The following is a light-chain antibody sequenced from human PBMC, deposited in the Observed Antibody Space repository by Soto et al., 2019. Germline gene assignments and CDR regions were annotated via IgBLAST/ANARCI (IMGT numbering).Light chain of an antibody. V-gene: IGKV3-20*01. CDR1: QSVLSTY. J-gene: IGKJ5*01. CDR2: GAS. Sequence: EIVLTHSIGTMSLSPVERRTLSWRLSQSVLSTYLARYQQKPGQAPRLLIYGASSRATGIPDRSSGSGSGTDFTLTISRLEPEDFAVYYCQQYGSSPITFGQGTRLEI. CDR3: QQYGSSPIT.